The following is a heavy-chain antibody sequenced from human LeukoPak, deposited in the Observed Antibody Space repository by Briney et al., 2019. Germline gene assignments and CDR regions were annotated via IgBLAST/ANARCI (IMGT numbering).Heavy chain of an antibody. Sequence: SETLSLTCAVSAYSISSGYYWGWIRQPPGKGLEWIESIYHSGSTYYNPSLKSRVTISVDTSKNQFSLKLSSVTAADTAVYYCAKVSSSWYGYFDYWGQGTLVTVSS. CDR3: AKVSSSWYGYFDY. D-gene: IGHD6-13*01. V-gene: IGHV4-38-2*01. J-gene: IGHJ4*02. CDR1: AYSISSGYY. CDR2: IYHSGST.